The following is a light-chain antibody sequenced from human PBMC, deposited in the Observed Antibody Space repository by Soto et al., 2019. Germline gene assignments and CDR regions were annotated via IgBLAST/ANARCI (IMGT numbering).Light chain of an antibody. CDR3: QQYNNWLRT. Sequence: EIVMTQSPATLSVSPGERATLSCRASQSVSSNLAWYKQKPGQAPRLLIYGASTRATGIPARFSGSGSGTEFTLTISGLQSEDFAVYYCQQYNNWLRTFGQGTKVEIK. J-gene: IGKJ1*01. CDR2: GAS. CDR1: QSVSSN. V-gene: IGKV3-15*01.